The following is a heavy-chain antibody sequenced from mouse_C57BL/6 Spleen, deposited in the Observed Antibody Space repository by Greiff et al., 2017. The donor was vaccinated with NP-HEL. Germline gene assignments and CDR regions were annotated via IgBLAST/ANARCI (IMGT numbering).Heavy chain of an antibody. J-gene: IGHJ2*01. Sequence: VKLQESGAELARPGASVKLSCKASGYTFTSYGISWVKQRTGQGLEWIGEIYPRSGNTYYNEKFKGKATLTADKSSSTAYMELRSLTSEDSAVYFCAREGVVATPFDYWGQGTTLTVSS. CDR1: GYTFTSYG. CDR2: IYPRSGNT. CDR3: AREGVVATPFDY. V-gene: IGHV1-81*01. D-gene: IGHD1-1*01.